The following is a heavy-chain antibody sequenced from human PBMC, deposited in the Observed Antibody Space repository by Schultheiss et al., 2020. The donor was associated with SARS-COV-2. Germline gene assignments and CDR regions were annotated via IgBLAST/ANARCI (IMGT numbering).Heavy chain of an antibody. D-gene: IGHD2-21*02. CDR1: GGSISSYY. CDR2: IYYSGST. V-gene: IGHV4-59*08. CDR3: ARHPIVVVTAIRDDAFDI. Sequence: GSLRLSCTVSGGSISSYYWSWIRQPPGKGLEWIGYIYYSGSTNYNPSLKSRVTISVDTSKNQFSLKLSSVTAADTAVYYCARHPIVVVTAIRDDAFDIWGQGTMVTVS. J-gene: IGHJ3*02.